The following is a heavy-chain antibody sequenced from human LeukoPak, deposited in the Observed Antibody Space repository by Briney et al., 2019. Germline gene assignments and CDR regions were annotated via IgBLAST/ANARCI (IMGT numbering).Heavy chain of an antibody. V-gene: IGHV3-30*04. D-gene: IGHD2-2*01. CDR3: AREVYSYALDALDL. CDR2: ISMDGSQQ. CDR1: GFRFNGYA. J-gene: IGHJ3*01. Sequence: GRSLRLSCAASGFRFNGYAMHWVRQPPGTGLEWVAVISMDGSQQYYADSVKGRFTISRDNSKNTLYLQMNGLRSEDTSVYYCAREVYSYALDALDLWGQGTMVTVSS.